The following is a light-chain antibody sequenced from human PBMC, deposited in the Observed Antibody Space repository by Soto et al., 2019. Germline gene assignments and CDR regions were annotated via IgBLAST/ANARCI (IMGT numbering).Light chain of an antibody. CDR3: SSYTTSNTRQIV. V-gene: IGLV2-14*03. CDR2: DVS. J-gene: IGLJ1*01. CDR1: SSDVGGYNY. Sequence: QPVLNQPASVYGSPGQSITISCTRTSSDVGGYNYVSWYQHHPGKAPKLIIYDVSNRPSGVSNPFSGSKSGNTASLTISGLQPEDEADYYCSSYTTSNTRQIVFGTGTKVTVL.